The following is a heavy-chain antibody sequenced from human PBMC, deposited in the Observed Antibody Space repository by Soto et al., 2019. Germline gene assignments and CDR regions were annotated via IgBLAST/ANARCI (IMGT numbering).Heavy chain of an antibody. CDR3: ARGVSNYDFWSGYSHYYYYMDV. D-gene: IGHD3-3*01. Sequence: SETLSLTCAVYGGSFSGYYWSWIRQPPGKGLEWIGEINHSGSTNYNPSLKSRVTISVDTSESQFSLKLSSVTAADTAIYYCARGVSNYDFWSGYSHYYYYMDVWGKGTTVT. J-gene: IGHJ6*03. CDR1: GGSFSGYY. CDR2: INHSGST. V-gene: IGHV4-34*01.